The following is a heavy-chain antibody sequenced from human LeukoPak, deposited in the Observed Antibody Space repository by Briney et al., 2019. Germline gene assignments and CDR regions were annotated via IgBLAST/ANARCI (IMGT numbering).Heavy chain of an antibody. J-gene: IGHJ3*02. Sequence: PGGSLRLSCAASGFTFSSYWMSWVRQAPGKGLEWVANIKQDGSEKYYVDSVKGRFTISRDNAKNSLYLQMNSLRAEDTAVYYCARDFKVARTIAFDIWGQGTMVTVSS. V-gene: IGHV3-7*01. CDR1: GFTFSSYW. D-gene: IGHD6-19*01. CDR3: ARDFKVARTIAFDI. CDR2: IKQDGSEK.